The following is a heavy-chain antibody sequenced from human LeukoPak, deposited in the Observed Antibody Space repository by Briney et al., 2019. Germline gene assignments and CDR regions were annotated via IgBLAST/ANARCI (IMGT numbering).Heavy chain of an antibody. Sequence: SQTLSLTCTVSGGSISSGSYYWTWLRQPAGKGLEWIGRFYTSGNTNYSPSLQSRVTISVDTSKNQFSLKLSSVTAADTAFYYCARGYPFDYWGQGSLVTVSS. CDR3: ARGYPFDY. CDR1: GGSISSGSYY. J-gene: IGHJ4*02. V-gene: IGHV4-61*02. CDR2: FYTSGNT. D-gene: IGHD1-14*01.